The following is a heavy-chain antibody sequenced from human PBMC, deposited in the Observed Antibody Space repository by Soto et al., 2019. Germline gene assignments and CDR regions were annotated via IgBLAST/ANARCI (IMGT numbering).Heavy chain of an antibody. Sequence: SETLSLTCSVSGDSISTVDYFWAWIRQPPGQALEYIGYIYKSATTYYNPSFESRVAISLDTSKSQFSLNVTSVTAADTAVYFCARGRYCLTGRCFPNWFDSWGQGTLVTVAS. CDR2: IYKSATT. V-gene: IGHV4-30-4*01. J-gene: IGHJ5*01. D-gene: IGHD2-15*01. CDR1: GDSISTVDYF. CDR3: ARGRYCLTGRCFPNWFDS.